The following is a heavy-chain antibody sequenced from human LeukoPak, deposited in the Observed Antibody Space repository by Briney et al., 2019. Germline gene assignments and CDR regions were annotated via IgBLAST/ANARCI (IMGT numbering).Heavy chain of an antibody. Sequence: GGSLRLSCAASGFTFSSYAMSWVRQAPGKGLEWVSAISGSGGSTYYADSVKGRFTISRDNSKNTLCLQMNSLRSEDTAVYYCAREVFHGRELFPTFDYWGQGTLVTVSS. V-gene: IGHV3-23*01. CDR1: GFTFSSYA. CDR2: ISGSGGST. J-gene: IGHJ4*02. D-gene: IGHD3-10*01. CDR3: AREVFHGRELFPTFDY.